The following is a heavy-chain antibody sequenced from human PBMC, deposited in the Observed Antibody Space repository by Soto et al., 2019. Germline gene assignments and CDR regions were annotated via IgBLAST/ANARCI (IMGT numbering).Heavy chain of an antibody. CDR2: IRFDGSNI. J-gene: IGHJ4*02. CDR1: AVTFTGYG. CDR3: ARDGVGSTAYFGYFDY. V-gene: IGHV3-33*01. Sequence: QVELVESGGGVVQPGRSLRLSCAASAVTFTGYGMHWVRQAPGKGLEWVAVIRFDGSNIYYADSVKGRFTISRDNARNMLYLQMNGLSAEDTAVYYCARDGVGSTAYFGYFDYWGLGALVTVSS. D-gene: IGHD1-26*01.